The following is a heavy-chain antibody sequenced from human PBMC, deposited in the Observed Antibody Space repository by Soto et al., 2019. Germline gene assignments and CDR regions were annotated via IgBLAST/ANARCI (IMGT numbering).Heavy chain of an antibody. CDR3: ARKGQAVWDSSSWYLWFDP. V-gene: IGHV3-74*01. CDR2: INSDGSST. CDR1: GFTFSSYW. Sequence: GGSLRLSCAASGFTFSSYWMHWVRQAPGKGLVWVSRINSDGSSTSYADSVKGRFTISRDNAKNTLYLQMNSLRAEDTAVYYCARKGQAVWDSSSWYLWFDPWGQGTLVTVSS. J-gene: IGHJ5*02. D-gene: IGHD6-13*01.